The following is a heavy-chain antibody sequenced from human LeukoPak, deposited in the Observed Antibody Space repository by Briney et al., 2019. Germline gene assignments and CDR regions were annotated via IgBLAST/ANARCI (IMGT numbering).Heavy chain of an antibody. D-gene: IGHD3-10*01. Sequence: SVKVSCEASGGTFSSYAISWVRQAPGKGLEWMGGIIPIFGTANYAQKFQGRVTITADKSTSTAYMELSSLRSEDTAVYYCASYGSGSQVLDYWGQGTLVTVSS. CDR3: ASYGSGSQVLDY. CDR2: IIPIFGTA. J-gene: IGHJ4*02. CDR1: GGTFSSYA. V-gene: IGHV1-69*06.